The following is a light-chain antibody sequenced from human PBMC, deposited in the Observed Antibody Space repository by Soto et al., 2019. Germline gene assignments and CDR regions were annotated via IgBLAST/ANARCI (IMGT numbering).Light chain of an antibody. V-gene: IGKV3-15*01. CDR3: QQYNNWPPLT. J-gene: IGKJ4*01. CDR1: QSVSSN. Sequence: EIVMTQSPATLSVSPEERATLSCRASQSVSSNLAWYQQKPGQAPRLLIYGASTRATGIPARFSGSGSGTEFTLTISSLQSEDFAVHYCQQYNNWPPLTFGGGTKVEIQ. CDR2: GAS.